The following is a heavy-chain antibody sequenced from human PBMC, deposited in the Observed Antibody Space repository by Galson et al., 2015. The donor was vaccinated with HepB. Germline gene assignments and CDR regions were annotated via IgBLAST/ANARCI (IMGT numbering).Heavy chain of an antibody. CDR1: GYTFTSYG. J-gene: IGHJ4*02. D-gene: IGHD3-16*01. Sequence: SVKVSCKASGYTFTSYGISWVRQAPGQGLEWMGWISAYNGNTNYAQKLQGRVTMTTDTSTSTAYMELRSLRSDGTAVYYCASDLIGDYVWGSPRGFDYWGQGTLVTVSS. V-gene: IGHV1-18*01. CDR3: ASDLIGDYVWGSPRGFDY. CDR2: ISAYNGNT.